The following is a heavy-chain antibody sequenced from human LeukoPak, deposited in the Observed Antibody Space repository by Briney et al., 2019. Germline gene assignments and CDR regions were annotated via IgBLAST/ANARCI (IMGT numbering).Heavy chain of an antibody. V-gene: IGHV3-13*05. D-gene: IGHD3-10*01. J-gene: IGHJ4*02. Sequence: GGSLRLSCAASGFTFSSYDMHWVRQATGKGLEWVSAIGTAGDPYYPGSVKGRFTISRENAKNSLYLQMNSLRAGDTAVYYCARGQDGSGSRRYYFDYWGQGTLVTVSS. CDR1: GFTFSSYD. CDR3: ARGQDGSGSRRYYFDY. CDR2: IGTAGDP.